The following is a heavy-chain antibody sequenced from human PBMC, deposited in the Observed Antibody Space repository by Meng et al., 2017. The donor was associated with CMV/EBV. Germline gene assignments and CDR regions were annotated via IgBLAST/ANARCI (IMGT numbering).Heavy chain of an antibody. CDR1: GYTFTSYD. V-gene: IGHV1-2*02. D-gene: IGHD2-8*02. CDR3: ARQYLYWDYGMDV. CDR2: INPNSGGT. J-gene: IGHJ6*02. Sequence: ASVKVSCKASGYTFTSYDINWVRQATGQGLEWMGWINPNSGGTNYAQKFQGRVTMTRDTSISTAYMELSRLRSDDTAVYYCARQYLYWDYGMDVWGQGTTVTVSS.